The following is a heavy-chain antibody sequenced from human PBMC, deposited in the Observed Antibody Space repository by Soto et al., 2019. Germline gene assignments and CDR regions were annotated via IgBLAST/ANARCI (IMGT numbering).Heavy chain of an antibody. CDR1: SDSISSSNW. V-gene: IGHV4-4*02. CDR3: ARAWSCSSTSCYWFDS. Sequence: SETLSLTCAVSSDSISSSNWWSWVRQPPGKGLEWIGEIYHSGSTNYNPSLKSRVTISVDKSKNQFSLNLSSVTAADTAVFYCARAWSCSSTSCYWFDSWGQGILVTVSS. CDR2: IYHSGST. D-gene: IGHD2-2*01. J-gene: IGHJ5*01.